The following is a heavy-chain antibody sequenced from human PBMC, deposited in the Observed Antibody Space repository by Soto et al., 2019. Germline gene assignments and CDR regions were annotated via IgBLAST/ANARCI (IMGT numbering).Heavy chain of an antibody. CDR3: ARGRGYSYGLDP. V-gene: IGHV4-39*07. CDR1: GDSISSGSYY. Sequence: SETLSLTCTVSGDSISSGSYYWDWIRQPPGKGLEWIGNIFYSGSTLYDPSLKGRVSIDVDTSSNQFSLRLTSVTAADTAVYYCARGRGYSYGLDPWGQGTLVTVSS. D-gene: IGHD5-18*01. CDR2: IFYSGST. J-gene: IGHJ5*02.